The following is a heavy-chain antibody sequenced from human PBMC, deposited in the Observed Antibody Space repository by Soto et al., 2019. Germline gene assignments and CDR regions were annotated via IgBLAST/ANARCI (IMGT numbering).Heavy chain of an antibody. CDR3: AKVDYGGNLFIFDY. CDR1: GGSISSYY. CDR2: IYYSVST. J-gene: IGHJ4*02. Sequence: PSETLSLTCTVSGGSISSYYWSWIRQPPGKGLEWIGYIYYSVSTDYNPSLKSRVTISVDTSKNQFSLKLSSVTAADTAVYYCAKVDYGGNLFIFDYWGQGPLVTVSS. V-gene: IGHV4-59*01. D-gene: IGHD4-17*01.